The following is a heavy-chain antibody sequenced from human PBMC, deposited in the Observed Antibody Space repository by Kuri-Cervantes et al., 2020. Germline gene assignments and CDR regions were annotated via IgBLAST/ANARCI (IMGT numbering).Heavy chain of an antibody. CDR2: INHSGSA. J-gene: IGHJ5*02. D-gene: IGHD6-13*01. CDR1: GGSFSGYY. V-gene: IGHV4-34*01. Sequence: GSLRLSCAFYGGSFSGYYWSWIRQPPGKGLEWIGEINHSGSANYNPSLKSRVTISVDTSKNQFSLKLSSVTAADTTFYYCARLVAAGKLSWFDPWGQGTLVTVSS. CDR3: ARLVAAGKLSWFDP.